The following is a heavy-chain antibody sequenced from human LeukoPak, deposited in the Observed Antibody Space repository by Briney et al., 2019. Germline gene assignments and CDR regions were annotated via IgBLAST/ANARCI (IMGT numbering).Heavy chain of an antibody. D-gene: IGHD3-16*01. V-gene: IGHV3-20*04. CDR2: IDWNGDST. CDR3: AKALGGELAVLVY. J-gene: IGHJ4*02. CDR1: GFTFDDYG. Sequence: GGSLRLSCAASGFTFDDYGMSWVRQAPGKGLEWVSGIDWNGDSTHYADSVKGRFTISRDNSKNTMYLQMNSLRAEDTAVYYCAKALGGELAVLVYWGQGTLVTVSS.